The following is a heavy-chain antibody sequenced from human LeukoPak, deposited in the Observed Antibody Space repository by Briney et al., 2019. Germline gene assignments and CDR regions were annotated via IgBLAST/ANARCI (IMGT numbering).Heavy chain of an antibody. V-gene: IGHV3-74*01. Sequence: GGSLRPSCAASGFTFSSYWMHWVRRAPGKGLVWVSRINSDGSSTSYADSVKGRFTISRDNAKNTLYLQMNSLRAEDTAVYYCARDPQDDFWSGRGFDPWGQGTLVTVSS. J-gene: IGHJ5*02. CDR3: ARDPQDDFWSGRGFDP. CDR1: GFTFSSYW. CDR2: INSDGSST. D-gene: IGHD3-3*01.